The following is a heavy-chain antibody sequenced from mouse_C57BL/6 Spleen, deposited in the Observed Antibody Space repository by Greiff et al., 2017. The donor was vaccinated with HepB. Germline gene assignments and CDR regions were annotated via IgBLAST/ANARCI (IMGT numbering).Heavy chain of an antibody. CDR1: GYTFTSYG. Sequence: QVQLQQSGAELARPGASVKLSCKASGYTFTSYGISWVKQRTGQGLEWIGEIYLRSGYIYYDEKFKGKVTLTADKSSSTAYMEICSLTSEDSAVYYCTREGANCDEYFDVWGTGTTVTVSS. CDR2: IYLRSGYI. J-gene: IGHJ1*03. D-gene: IGHD4-1*01. CDR3: TREGANCDEYFDV. V-gene: IGHV1-81*01.